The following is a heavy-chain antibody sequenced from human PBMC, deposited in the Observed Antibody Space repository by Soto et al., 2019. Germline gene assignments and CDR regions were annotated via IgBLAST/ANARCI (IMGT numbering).Heavy chain of an antibody. D-gene: IGHD2-2*01. CDR2: ISGSGGST. CDR1: GFTFSSYA. V-gene: IGHV3-23*01. CDR3: AKELGYCSSTSCYLFGY. Sequence: TGGSLRLSCAASGFTFSSYAMSWVRQAPGKGLEWVSAISGSGGSTYYADSVKGRFTISRDNSKNTLYLQMNSLRAEDTAVYYCAKELGYCSSTSCYLFGYWGQGTLVTVSS. J-gene: IGHJ4*02.